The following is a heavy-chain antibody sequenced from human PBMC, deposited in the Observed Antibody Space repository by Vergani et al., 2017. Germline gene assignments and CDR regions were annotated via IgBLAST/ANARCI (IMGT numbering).Heavy chain of an antibody. J-gene: IGHJ3*02. Sequence: QLQLQESGPGLVKPSETLSLTCTVSGGSISSSSYYWGWIRQPPGKGLEWIGRIYYSGSTYYNPSLKSRVTISVDTSKNQFSLKLSSVTAADTAVYYCARPLVGATRSDAFDIWGQGTMVTVSS. CDR2: IYYSGST. V-gene: IGHV4-39*01. CDR3: ARPLVGATRSDAFDI. D-gene: IGHD1-26*01. CDR1: GGSISSSSYY.